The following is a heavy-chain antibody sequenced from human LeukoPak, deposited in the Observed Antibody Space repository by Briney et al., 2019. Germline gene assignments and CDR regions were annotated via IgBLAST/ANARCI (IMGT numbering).Heavy chain of an antibody. D-gene: IGHD6-19*01. Sequence: SETLSLTCAVYGGSFSVYYWSRIRQPPGKGLEWIGEINHSGNANYNPSLKSRVTISVDTSKSQFSLKLSSVTAADTAVYYCARHAAGEGSSGWSPLWWFDPWGQGTLVTVPS. CDR2: INHSGNA. CDR3: ARHAAGEGSSGWSPLWWFDP. CDR1: GGSFSVYY. V-gene: IGHV4-34*01. J-gene: IGHJ5*02.